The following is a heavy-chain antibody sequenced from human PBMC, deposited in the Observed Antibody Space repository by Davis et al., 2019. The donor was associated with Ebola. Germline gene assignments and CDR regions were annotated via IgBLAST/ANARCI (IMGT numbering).Heavy chain of an antibody. CDR3: ARGPSVKGFDY. J-gene: IGHJ4*02. CDR2: IKQDGSEK. V-gene: IGHV3-7*01. Sequence: GESLKISCAASGFTFNRYAMSWVRQAPGKGLEWVANIKQDGSEKYYVDSVKGRFTISRDNAKNSLYLQMNSLRAEDTAVYYCARGPSVKGFDYWGQGTLVTVSS. CDR1: GFTFNRYA.